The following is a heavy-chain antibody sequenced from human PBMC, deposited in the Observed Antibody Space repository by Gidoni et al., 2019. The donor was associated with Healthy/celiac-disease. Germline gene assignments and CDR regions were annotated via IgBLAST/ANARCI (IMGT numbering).Heavy chain of an antibody. CDR3: AKDLGFGEFYFDY. Sequence: EVQLLESGGGLVQPGGSLRLSCAASGFTFSSYAMSWVRQAPGKGLEWVAAISGSGGSTYYADSVKGRFTISRDNSKNTLYLQMNSLRAEDTAVYYCAKDLGFGEFYFDYWGQGTLVTVSS. V-gene: IGHV3-23*01. J-gene: IGHJ4*02. D-gene: IGHD3-10*01. CDR2: ISGSGGST. CDR1: GFTFSSYA.